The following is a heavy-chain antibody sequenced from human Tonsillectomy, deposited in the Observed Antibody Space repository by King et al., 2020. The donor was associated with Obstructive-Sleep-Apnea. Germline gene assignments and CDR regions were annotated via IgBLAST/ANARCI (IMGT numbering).Heavy chain of an antibody. CDR1: GFTFSDHY. D-gene: IGHD6-19*01. CDR3: ATPASHSSGWYSL. J-gene: IGHJ4*02. V-gene: IGHV3-72*01. Sequence: VQLVESGGGLVQPGGSLRLSCAASGFTFSDHYMDWVRQAPGKGLEWVGRTRNKANSYTTEYAASVKGRFTIPRDDSKNSLYLQMNSLKTEDTAVYYCATPASHSSGWYSLWGQGTLVTVSS. CDR2: TRNKANSYTT.